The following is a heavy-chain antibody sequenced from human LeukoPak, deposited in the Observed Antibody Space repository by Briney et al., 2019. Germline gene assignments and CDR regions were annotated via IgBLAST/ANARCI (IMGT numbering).Heavy chain of an antibody. CDR3: ARGPSSHNWFDP. CDR2: IYHSGST. V-gene: IGHV4-30-2*01. Sequence: SETLSLTCAVYGGSFSGYSWSWIRQPPGKGLEWIGYIYHSGSTYYNPSLKSRVTISVDRSKNQFSLKLSSVTAADTAVYYCARGPSSHNWFDPWGQGTLVTVSS. D-gene: IGHD6-13*01. J-gene: IGHJ5*02. CDR1: GGSFSGYS.